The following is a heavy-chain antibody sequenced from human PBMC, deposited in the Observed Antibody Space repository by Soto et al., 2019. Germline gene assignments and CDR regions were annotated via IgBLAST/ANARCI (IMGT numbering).Heavy chain of an antibody. D-gene: IGHD6-6*01. CDR3: ARVRLQNAFDI. Sequence: GGSLSLSCAASGFTFSSYAMHWVRQAPGKGLEWVAVISYDGSNKYYADSVKGRFTISRDNSKNTLYLQMNSLRAEDTAVYYCARVRLQNAFDIWGQGTMVTVSS. V-gene: IGHV3-30*04. J-gene: IGHJ3*02. CDR2: ISYDGSNK. CDR1: GFTFSSYA.